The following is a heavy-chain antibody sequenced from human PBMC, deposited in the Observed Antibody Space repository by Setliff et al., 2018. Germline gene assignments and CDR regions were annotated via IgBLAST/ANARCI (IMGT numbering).Heavy chain of an antibody. CDR1: GFTFSSYW. D-gene: IGHD3-22*01. V-gene: IGHV3-7*01. J-gene: IGHJ6*03. Sequence: PGRSLRLSCAASGFTFSSYWMSWVRQAPGKGLEWVANINEDGSEKYYMDSVKGRFTISRDNANQSLYLQMSSLRAEDTAVYYCARLALTGYDSSGYYYALEYYYYMDVWGKGTTVTVSS. CDR3: ARLALTGYDSSGYYYALEYYYYMDV. CDR2: INEDGSEK.